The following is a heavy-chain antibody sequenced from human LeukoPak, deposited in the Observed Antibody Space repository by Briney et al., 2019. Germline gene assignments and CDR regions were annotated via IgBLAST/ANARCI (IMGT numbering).Heavy chain of an antibody. CDR2: INHSGST. J-gene: IGHJ6*02. CDR3: AGDGIGDFGVSYYYYYGMDV. CDR1: GGSSSGYY. D-gene: IGHD3-3*01. V-gene: IGHV4-34*01. Sequence: SETLSLTCAVYGGSSSGYYWSWIRQPPGKGLEWIGEINHSGSTNYNPSLKSRVTISVDTSKNQFSLKLSSVTAADTAVYYCAGDGIGDFGVSYYYYYGMDVWGQGTTVTVSS.